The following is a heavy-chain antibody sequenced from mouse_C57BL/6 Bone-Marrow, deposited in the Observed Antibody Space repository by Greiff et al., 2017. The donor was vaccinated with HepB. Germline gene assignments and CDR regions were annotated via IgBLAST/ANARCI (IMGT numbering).Heavy chain of an antibody. CDR2: INPGSGGT. CDR1: GYAFTNYL. J-gene: IGHJ1*03. V-gene: IGHV1-54*01. Sequence: QVQLQQSGAELVRPGTSVKVSCKASGYAFTNYLIEWVKQRPGQGLEWIGVINPGSGGTNYNEKFKGKATLTADKSSSTAYMQLSSLTSEDSAVYFCARIDGSSYSSHWYFDVWGTGTTVTVSS. CDR3: ARIDGSSYSSHWYFDV. D-gene: IGHD1-1*01.